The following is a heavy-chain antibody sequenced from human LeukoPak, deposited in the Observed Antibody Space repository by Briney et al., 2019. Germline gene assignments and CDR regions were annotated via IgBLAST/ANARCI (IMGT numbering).Heavy chain of an antibody. D-gene: IGHD5-12*01. V-gene: IGHV1-46*01. J-gene: IGHJ4*02. CDR1: GYTFTSYY. CDR2: IDPSGGST. Sequence: ASVKVSCKASGYTFTSYYMHWVRQAPGQGLEWMGIIDPSGGSTSYAQKFQGRVTMTTDTSTSTAYMELRSLRSDDTAVYYCARVLKWLPYFDYWGQGTLVTVSS. CDR3: ARVLKWLPYFDY.